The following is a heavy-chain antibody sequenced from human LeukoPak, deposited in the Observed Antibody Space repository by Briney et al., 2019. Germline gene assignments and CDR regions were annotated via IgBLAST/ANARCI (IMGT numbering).Heavy chain of an antibody. Sequence: SETLSLTCTVSGGSISSSSYYWGWIRQPPGKGLEWIGSIHYSGSTYYNPSLKSRVTISVDTSKNQFSLKLSSVTAADTAVYYCARVKGSYPGNAFDIWGQGTMVTVSS. J-gene: IGHJ3*02. CDR1: GGSISSSSYY. CDR3: ARVKGSYPGNAFDI. V-gene: IGHV4-39*01. D-gene: IGHD3-16*02. CDR2: IHYSGST.